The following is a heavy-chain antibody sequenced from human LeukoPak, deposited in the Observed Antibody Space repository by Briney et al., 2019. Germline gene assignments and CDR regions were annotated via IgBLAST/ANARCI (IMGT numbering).Heavy chain of an antibody. CDR2: ISGSGGST. J-gene: IGHJ4*02. Sequence: PGGSLRLSCAASEFTFSSCAMSWVRQAPGEGLEWVSVISGSGGSTYYADSVKGRFTVSRDNSKNTVYLQIHSLRAEDTAVYYCAKDRPNGLDYWGQGTLVTVSS. CDR3: AKDRPNGLDY. V-gene: IGHV3-23*01. CDR1: EFTFSSCA. D-gene: IGHD2-2*03.